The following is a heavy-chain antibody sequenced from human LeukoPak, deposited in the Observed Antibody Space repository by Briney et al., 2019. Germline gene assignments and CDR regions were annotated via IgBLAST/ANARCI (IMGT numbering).Heavy chain of an antibody. CDR2: ISGSGGST. Sequence: GGSLRLSCAVSGFTFSSYSMNWVRQAPGKGLEWVSAISGSGGSTYYADSVKGRFTISRDNAKNSLYLQMNSLRAEDTAVYYCARDAFGELLSSPFDYWGQGTLVTVSS. CDR3: ARDAFGELLSSPFDY. CDR1: GFTFSSYS. V-gene: IGHV3-21*01. J-gene: IGHJ4*02. D-gene: IGHD3-10*01.